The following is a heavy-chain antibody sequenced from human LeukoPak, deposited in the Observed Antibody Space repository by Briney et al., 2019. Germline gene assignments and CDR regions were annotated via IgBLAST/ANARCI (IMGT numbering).Heavy chain of an antibody. CDR1: GYTFTSYG. J-gene: IGHJ4*02. CDR2: ISAYNGNT. V-gene: IGHV1-18*04. CDR3: ARDLGIAVAGRYFDY. Sequence: GAPVKVSCKASGYTFTSYGISWARQAPGQGLEWMGWISAYNGNTNYAQKLQGRVTMTTDTSTSTAYMELRSLRSDDTAVYYCARDLGIAVAGRYFDYWGQGTLVTVSS. D-gene: IGHD6-19*01.